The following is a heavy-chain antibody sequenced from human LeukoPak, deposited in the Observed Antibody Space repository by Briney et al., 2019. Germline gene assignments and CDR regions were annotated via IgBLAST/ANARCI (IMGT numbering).Heavy chain of an antibody. J-gene: IGHJ4*02. CDR2: FIPIFGTA. CDR3: ARGVRELRYFDWLFN. Sequence: SVKVSCKAPGGTFSSYVISWGRQAPGQGLEWVGGFIPIFGTANYAQKFQGRVTLTADESTSTAYMELSSLRSEDTAVYYCARGVRELRYFDWLFNWGQGTLVTVSS. CDR1: GGTFSSYV. V-gene: IGHV1-69*13. D-gene: IGHD3-9*01.